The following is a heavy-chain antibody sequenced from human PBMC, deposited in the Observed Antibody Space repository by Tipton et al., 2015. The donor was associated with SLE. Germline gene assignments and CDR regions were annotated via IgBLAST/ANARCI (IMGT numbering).Heavy chain of an antibody. CDR2: INHSGGT. CDR1: GGSFSGYY. Sequence: TLSLTCAVYGGSFSGYYWSWIRQPPGKGLEWIGEINHSGGTNYNPSLKSRVTISVDTSKNQFSLKLSSVTAADTAMYYCARHDEYSSSWYGWWYFDLWGRGTLVTVSS. D-gene: IGHD6-13*01. CDR3: ARHDEYSSSWYGWWYFDL. J-gene: IGHJ2*01. V-gene: IGHV4-34*01.